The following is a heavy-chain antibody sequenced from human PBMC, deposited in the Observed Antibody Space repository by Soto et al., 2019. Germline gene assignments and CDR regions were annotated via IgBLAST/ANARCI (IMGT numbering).Heavy chain of an antibody. D-gene: IGHD3-10*01. V-gene: IGHV3-33*01. Sequence: GGSLRLSCAASGFTFSSYGMHWVRQAPGKGLEWVAVIWYDGSNKYYADSVKGRFTISRDNSKNTLYLQMNSLRAEDTAVYYCAREGLLWFGELSFGYFDYWGQGTLVTVSS. CDR1: GFTFSSYG. J-gene: IGHJ4*02. CDR2: IWYDGSNK. CDR3: AREGLLWFGELSFGYFDY.